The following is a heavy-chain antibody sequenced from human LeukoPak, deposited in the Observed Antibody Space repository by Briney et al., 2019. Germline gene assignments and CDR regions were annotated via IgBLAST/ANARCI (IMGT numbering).Heavy chain of an antibody. J-gene: IGHJ4*02. CDR2: IYYSGST. V-gene: IGHV4-39*01. Sequence: SETLPLTCTVSGGSISSSSYYWGWIRQPPGKGLEWIGSIYYSGSTYYNPSLKSRVTISVDTSKNQFSLKLSSVTAAGTAVYYCARHQGIVAVTPGFDNWGQGTLVTVSS. D-gene: IGHD4-11*01. CDR3: ARHQGIVAVTPGFDN. CDR1: GGSISSSSYY.